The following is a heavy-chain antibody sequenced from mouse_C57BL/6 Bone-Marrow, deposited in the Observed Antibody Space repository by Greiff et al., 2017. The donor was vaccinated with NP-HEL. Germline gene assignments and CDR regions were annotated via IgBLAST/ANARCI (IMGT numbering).Heavy chain of an antibody. CDR3: ERGDGPLHLYFDV. CDR2: ISSGSSTI. D-gene: IGHD3-1*01. CDR1: GFTFSDYG. Sequence: EVKLVESGGGLVKPGGSLKLSCAASGFTFSDYGMHWVRQAPEKGLEWVAYISSGSSTIYYADTVKGRFTISRDNAKNTLFLQLTSLRSEDTAMYCCERGDGPLHLYFDVWGTGTTVTVSS. V-gene: IGHV5-17*01. J-gene: IGHJ1*03.